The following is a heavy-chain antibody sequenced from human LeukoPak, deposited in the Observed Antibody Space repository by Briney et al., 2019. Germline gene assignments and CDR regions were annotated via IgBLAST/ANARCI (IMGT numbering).Heavy chain of an antibody. Sequence: GGSLRLSCAASGFTFSAYWMSWVRQAPGKGLEWVANIKRDGSEKCYVDSVEGRFTISRDNAKNSLYLQMNSLRAEDTAVYYCARDLGSSNSYYNWFDPWGQGTLVTVSS. CDR1: GFTFSAYW. V-gene: IGHV3-7*01. CDR3: ARDLGSSNSYYNWFDP. CDR2: IKRDGSEK. D-gene: IGHD1-26*01. J-gene: IGHJ5*02.